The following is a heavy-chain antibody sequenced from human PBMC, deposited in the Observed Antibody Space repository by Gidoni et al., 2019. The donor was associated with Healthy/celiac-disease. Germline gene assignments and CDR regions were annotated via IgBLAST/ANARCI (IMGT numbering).Heavy chain of an antibody. D-gene: IGHD4-17*01. J-gene: IGHJ6*02. CDR2: IRSKAYGGTT. CDR3: TRDYYGDWDYYYGMDV. CDR1: GFTFGDSA. V-gene: IGHV3-49*04. Sequence: EVQLVESGGGLVQPGRSLRLSCTASGFTFGDSAMSWVRQAPGKGLEWVGFIRSKAYGGTTEYAASVKGRFTISRDDSKSIAYLQMNSLKTEDTAVYYCTRDYYGDWDYYYGMDVWGQGTTVTVSS.